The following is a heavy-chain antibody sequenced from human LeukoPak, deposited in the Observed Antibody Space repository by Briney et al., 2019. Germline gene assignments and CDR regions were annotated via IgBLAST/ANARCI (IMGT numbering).Heavy chain of an antibody. J-gene: IGHJ4*02. CDR1: GGSFSGYY. Sequence: PSGTLSLTCAVYGGSFSGYYWSWIRQSPGKGLEWIGEINQSGTTNYNPSLKSRVTISIDTSKNQFSLKLNSVTAADTAVYYCAINDGGGSYYKSDFWGQGILVTVSS. V-gene: IGHV4-34*01. CDR2: INQSGTT. CDR3: AINDGGGSYYKSDF. D-gene: IGHD3-10*01.